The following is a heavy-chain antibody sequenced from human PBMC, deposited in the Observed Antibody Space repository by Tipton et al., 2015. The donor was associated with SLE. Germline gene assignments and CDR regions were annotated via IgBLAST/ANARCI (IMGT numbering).Heavy chain of an antibody. CDR2: IDYSGST. V-gene: IGHV4-59*11. D-gene: IGHD6-19*01. CDR1: GDSIGNHY. J-gene: IGHJ4*02. CDR3: ARGGSGWYAGFDH. Sequence: TLSLTCTVSGDSIGNHYWNWIRQSPGKGLEWLGYIDYSGSTKYDSSLKSRATISVGTSKKQFSLSLRSVTTADTATYYCARGGSGWYAGFDHWGQGNLVVVSS.